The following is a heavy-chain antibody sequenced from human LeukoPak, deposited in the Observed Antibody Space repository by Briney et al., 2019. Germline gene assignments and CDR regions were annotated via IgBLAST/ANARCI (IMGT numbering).Heavy chain of an antibody. CDR3: TRDVGASAPDAFDI. CDR1: GFTFSTYN. Sequence: PGGSLRLSCAASGFTFSTYNMNWVRQAPGKGLEWVSSISGSSSYIYYADSVKGRFTISRDNVKNSLYLQMNSLRAEDTDVYYCTRDVGASAPDAFDIWGQGTMVTVSS. D-gene: IGHD1-26*01. J-gene: IGHJ3*02. CDR2: ISGSSSYI. V-gene: IGHV3-21*01.